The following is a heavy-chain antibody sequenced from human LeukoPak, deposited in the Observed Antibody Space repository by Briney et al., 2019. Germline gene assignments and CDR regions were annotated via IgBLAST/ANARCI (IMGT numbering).Heavy chain of an antibody. CDR1: GFTFSNAW. CDR3: ANGGYDILTGYYMSHDAFDI. J-gene: IGHJ3*02. D-gene: IGHD3-9*01. V-gene: IGHV3-23*01. Sequence: GGSLRLSCAASGFTFSNAWMSWVRQAPGKGLEWVSAISGSGGSTYYADSVKGRFTISRDNSKNTLYLQMNSLRAEDTAVYYCANGGYDILTGYYMSHDAFDIWGQGTMVTVSS. CDR2: ISGSGGST.